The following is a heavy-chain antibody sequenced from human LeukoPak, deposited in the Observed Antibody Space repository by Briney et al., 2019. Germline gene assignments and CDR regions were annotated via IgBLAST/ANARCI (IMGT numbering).Heavy chain of an antibody. CDR3: ARAHLLDPLSPAVAGTEGFGY. J-gene: IGHJ4*02. D-gene: IGHD6-19*01. CDR1: GFTFSSYA. CDR2: ISGSGGST. V-gene: IGHV3-23*01. Sequence: GGSLRLSCAASGFTFSSYAMSWVRQAPGKGLEWVSAISGSGGSTYYADSVKGRFTISRDNSKNTLYLQMNSLRAEDTAVYYCARAHLLDPLSPAVAGTEGFGYWGQGTLVTVSS.